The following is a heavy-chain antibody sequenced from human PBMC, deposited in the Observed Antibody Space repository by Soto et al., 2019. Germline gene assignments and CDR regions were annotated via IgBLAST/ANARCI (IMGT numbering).Heavy chain of an antibody. CDR2: IIPIFVTA. Sequence: SVKVSCKASGGSLSIYAISWVRLAHGQGLEWMGGIIPIFVTANYAQKFQGRDTITADESTSTAYMELSSLRSEDTAVYYCAREVHGGNSVPFPPYYYYGMDVWGQGPTVTVSS. J-gene: IGHJ6*02. CDR1: GGSLSIYA. CDR3: AREVHGGNSVPFPPYYYYGMDV. D-gene: IGHD2-21*01. V-gene: IGHV1-69*13.